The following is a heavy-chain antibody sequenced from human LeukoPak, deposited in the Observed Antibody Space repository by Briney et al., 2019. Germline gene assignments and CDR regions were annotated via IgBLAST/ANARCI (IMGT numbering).Heavy chain of an antibody. D-gene: IGHD1-1*01. CDR1: GGTFSSYA. CDR2: IIPIFGTA. J-gene: IGHJ4*02. CDR3: AGGRSNWNDGGYFDY. Sequence: VASVKVSCKASGGTFSSYAISWVRQAPGQGLEWMGGIIPIFGTANYAQKFQGRVTITADESTSTAYMELSSLRSEDTAVYYCAGGRSNWNDGGYFDYWGQGTLVTVSS. V-gene: IGHV1-69*13.